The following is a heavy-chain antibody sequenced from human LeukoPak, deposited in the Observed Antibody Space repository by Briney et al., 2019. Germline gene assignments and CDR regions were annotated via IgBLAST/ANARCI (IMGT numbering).Heavy chain of an antibody. V-gene: IGHV1-2*02. D-gene: IGHD2-15*01. CDR2: NNPNIGGA. J-gene: IGHJ5*02. CDR1: GYIFSGYY. CDR3: AKGPPEYCSGGSCHSGRNWIDP. Sequence: ASVKVSGKASGYIFSGYYMHWLRQAPGQGLEWMGWNNPNIGGADYAQKFQGRVTMTRDTSISTAYMALSRLRSDDTAVYYCAKGPPEYCSGGSCHSGRNWIDPWGQGTLVTVSS.